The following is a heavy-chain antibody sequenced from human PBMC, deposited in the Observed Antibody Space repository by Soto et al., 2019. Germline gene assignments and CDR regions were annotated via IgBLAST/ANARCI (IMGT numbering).Heavy chain of an antibody. J-gene: IGHJ4*02. D-gene: IGHD2-2*01. CDR3: TTDIVVVPAAVNFDY. CDR2: IKSKTDGGTT. Sequence: EVQLVESGGGLVKPGGSLRLSCAASGFTFSNAWMSWVRQAPGKGLEWVGRIKSKTDGGTTDYAAPVKGRFTISSDDSKNTLYLQMNSLKTEDTAVYYCTTDIVVVPAAVNFDYWGQGTLVTVSS. V-gene: IGHV3-15*01. CDR1: GFTFSNAW.